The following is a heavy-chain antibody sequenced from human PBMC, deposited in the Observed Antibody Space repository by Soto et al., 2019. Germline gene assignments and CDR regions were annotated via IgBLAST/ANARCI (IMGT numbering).Heavy chain of an antibody. Sequence: EVQLEESGGGLVQPGGSLRLSCAGSGFILSSHDMHWVRQVTGNGLEWVSAIGFTGDAYYSDSVKGRFTISRENDKNSLDLQISSLRVEDSAVYYCARALAVGAPRLRAFDLWAPGTMVTVSS. D-gene: IGHD6-19*01. V-gene: IGHV3-13*01. CDR2: IGFTGDA. CDR1: GFILSSHD. CDR3: ARALAVGAPRLRAFDL. J-gene: IGHJ3*01.